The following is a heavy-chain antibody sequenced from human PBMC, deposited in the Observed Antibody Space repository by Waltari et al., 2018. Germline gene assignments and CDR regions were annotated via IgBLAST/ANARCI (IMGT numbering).Heavy chain of an antibody. Sequence: QVQLQQWGAGLLKPSETLSLTCAVYGGSFSGYYWSWIRQPPGKGLEWIGEINHSGSTNYNPSLKSRVTISVDTSKNQFSLKLSSVTAADTAVYYCATFSRNYDSSAFDIWGQGTMVTVSS. D-gene: IGHD3-22*01. CDR1: GGSFSGYY. CDR3: ATFSRNYDSSAFDI. V-gene: IGHV4-34*01. J-gene: IGHJ3*02. CDR2: INHSGST.